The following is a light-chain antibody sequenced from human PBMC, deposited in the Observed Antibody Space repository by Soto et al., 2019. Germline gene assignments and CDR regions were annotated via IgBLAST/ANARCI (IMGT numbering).Light chain of an antibody. CDR2: AAS. V-gene: IGKV1-39*01. Sequence: DIQMTHSPSSLSASVADRVTITCRASQSISSYLNWYQQKPGKAPKLLIYAASSLQSGVPSRFSGSGSGTDFTLTISSLQPEDFATYYCQQSYSTPPKTFGQGTKVDIK. CDR1: QSISSY. CDR3: QQSYSTPPKT. J-gene: IGKJ1*01.